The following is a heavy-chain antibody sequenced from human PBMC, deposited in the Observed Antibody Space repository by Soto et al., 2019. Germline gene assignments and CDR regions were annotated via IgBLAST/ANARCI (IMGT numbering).Heavy chain of an antibody. CDR1: GGSITSVNHY. V-gene: IGHV4-31*02. CDR3: AREVAGTGAFDY. CDR2: IFDRGTT. Sequence: QVQLEQSGPGLVKPSQTLSLTCDISGGSITSVNHYWSWIRQSPGEGLEWIGYIFDRGTTHYNPSLKGRVTITGDSSQAQFSLTLHSVTVADTAVYYCAREVAGTGAFDYWGRGTPVTVSS. D-gene: IGHD2-8*02. J-gene: IGHJ4*02.